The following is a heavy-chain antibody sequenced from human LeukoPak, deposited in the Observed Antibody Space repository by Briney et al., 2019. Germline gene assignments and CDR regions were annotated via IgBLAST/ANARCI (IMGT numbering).Heavy chain of an antibody. D-gene: IGHD3-9*01. CDR3: ARDFDRSGDYHPFDV. CDR1: GGSISSSSYY. V-gene: IGHV4-39*02. Sequence: SETLSLTCTVSGGSISSSSYYWGWIRQPPGKGLEWIGSIYYSGSTYYNPSLKSRVTISVDTSKNQFSLKLSSVTAADTAVYYCARDFDRSGDYHPFDVWGQGTLVTVSS. J-gene: IGHJ4*02. CDR2: IYYSGST.